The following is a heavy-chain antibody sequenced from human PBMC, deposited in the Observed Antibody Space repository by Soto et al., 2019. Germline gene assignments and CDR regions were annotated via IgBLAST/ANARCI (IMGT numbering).Heavy chain of an antibody. J-gene: IGHJ3*02. D-gene: IGHD3-22*01. CDR2: ISSSSTTI. CDR1: GFTFRSYS. CDR3: AMLMIVTGGDAFDI. Sequence: EVQLVESGGGLVQPGGSLRLSCAASGFTFRSYSMNWVRQAPGKGLEWVSYISSSSTTIYYGDSVKGRFTISRDNARSSLYLQMNSLRDEETAVYYCAMLMIVTGGDAFDIWGQGTMVTVSS. V-gene: IGHV3-48*02.